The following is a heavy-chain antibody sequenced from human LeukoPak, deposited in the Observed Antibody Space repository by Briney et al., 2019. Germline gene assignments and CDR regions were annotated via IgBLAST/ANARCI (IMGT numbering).Heavy chain of an antibody. CDR1: GYTFTSYD. CDR2: MNPNSGNT. Sequence: GASVKVSCKASGYTFTSYDINWVRQATGQGLEWMGWMNPNSGNTGYAQKFQGRVTMTRNTSISTAYMELSSLRSEDTAVYYCASAGVPSSSWYPRWFDPWGQGTLVTVSS. D-gene: IGHD6-13*01. J-gene: IGHJ5*02. V-gene: IGHV1-8*01. CDR3: ASAGVPSSSWYPRWFDP.